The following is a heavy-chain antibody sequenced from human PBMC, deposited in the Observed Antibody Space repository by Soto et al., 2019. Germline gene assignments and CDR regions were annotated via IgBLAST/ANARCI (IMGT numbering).Heavy chain of an antibody. V-gene: IGHV4-39*01. CDR2: IYYSGST. D-gene: IGHD3-3*01. Sequence: SETLSLTCTVSGGSISSSTYYWGWIRQPPGKGLEWIGSIYYSGSTYYNPSLKSRVTISVDTSKTQFSLKLSSVTAADTAVYYCARHRYYDFWPHPINWFDPWGQGTLVTVSS. CDR1: GGSISSSTYY. J-gene: IGHJ5*02. CDR3: ARHRYYDFWPHPINWFDP.